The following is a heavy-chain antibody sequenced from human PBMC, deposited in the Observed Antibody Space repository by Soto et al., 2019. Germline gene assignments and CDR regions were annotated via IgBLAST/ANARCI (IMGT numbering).Heavy chain of an antibody. CDR3: ARIPPNGGSLDY. Sequence: GGSLRLSCAASGFTFSSYDMHWVRQAPGKGLEWVSASGTAGDTYYPGSVKGRFPISRENAKNSLYLQIHSLRAGDTAVYYCARIPPNGGSLDYWGQGPLVTVSS. D-gene: IGHD7-27*01. CDR2: SGTAGDT. J-gene: IGHJ4*02. V-gene: IGHV3-13*01. CDR1: GFTFSSYD.